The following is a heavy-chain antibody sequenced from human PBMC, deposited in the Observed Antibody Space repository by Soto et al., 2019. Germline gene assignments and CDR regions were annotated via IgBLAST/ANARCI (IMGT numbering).Heavy chain of an antibody. Sequence: QVQLVQSGAEVKKPGASVKVSCKASGYTFTSYYMHWVRQAPGQGLEWMGIINPSGGSTSYAQKFQGRVTMTRDTSTSTVYMELSSLRSEDTAVYYCARRSESRGSITGRIRTRGPVDYWGQGTLVTVSS. CDR1: GYTFTSYY. J-gene: IGHJ4*02. V-gene: IGHV1-46*01. CDR3: ARRSESRGSITGRIRTRGPVDY. D-gene: IGHD1-20*01. CDR2: INPSGGST.